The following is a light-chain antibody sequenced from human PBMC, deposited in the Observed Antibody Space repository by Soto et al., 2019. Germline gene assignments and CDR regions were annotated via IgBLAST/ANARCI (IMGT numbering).Light chain of an antibody. V-gene: IGLV3-21*04. J-gene: IGLJ1*01. Sequence: SYELTQPPSVSVAPGKTARITCGGNNIGSKSVHWDQQKPGQAPVLVIYYDSDRPSGIPERFSGSNSGNTATLTISRVEAGDEADYYCQVWDSSSDHPYVFGTGTKLTVL. CDR3: QVWDSSSDHPYV. CDR2: YDS. CDR1: NIGSKS.